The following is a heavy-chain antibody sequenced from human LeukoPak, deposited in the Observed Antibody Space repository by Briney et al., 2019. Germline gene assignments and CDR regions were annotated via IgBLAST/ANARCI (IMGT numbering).Heavy chain of an antibody. V-gene: IGHV4-34*01. CDR1: VGSFSGYY. CDR3: VRQPLGRYYAPL. CDR2: INHSGST. D-gene: IGHD1-26*01. Sequence: SETLSLTCAVYVGSFSGYYWSWIRQPPGKGLEWIGEINHSGSTKYNPSLKTRLTISIDTSNNQVSLKLTSVTAADTAVYYCVRQPLGRYYAPLWGQGTLVTVSS. J-gene: IGHJ4*02.